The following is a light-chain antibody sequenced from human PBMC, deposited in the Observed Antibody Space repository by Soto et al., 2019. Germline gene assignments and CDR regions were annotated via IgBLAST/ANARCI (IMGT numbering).Light chain of an antibody. J-gene: IGKJ1*01. CDR2: GAS. V-gene: IGKV3-15*01. Sequence: EIVMTQSPATLSVSPGESATLSCRASQSVSNNLAWYLQKPGQSPRLLLYGASTRATGVPARFSGSGSGTEFTLTITRLQSEDFAVYYCQQYNTWPGAFGQGTKVDIK. CDR3: QQYNTWPGA. CDR1: QSVSNN.